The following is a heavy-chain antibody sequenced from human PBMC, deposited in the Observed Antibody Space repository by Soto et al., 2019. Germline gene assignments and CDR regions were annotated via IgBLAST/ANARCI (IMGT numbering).Heavy chain of an antibody. J-gene: IGHJ6*02. D-gene: IGHD6-19*01. CDR2: ISWDGGST. V-gene: IGHV3-43*01. CDR1: GFTFDDYT. Sequence: EVQLVESGGVVVQPGGSLRLSCAASGFTFDDYTMHWVRQAPGKGLEWVSLISWDGGSTYYADSVKGRFTISRDNSKNSLYLQMNSLRTEDTALYYCAKDLKQWRPNHYYYYGMDVWGQGTTVTVSS. CDR3: AKDLKQWRPNHYYYYGMDV.